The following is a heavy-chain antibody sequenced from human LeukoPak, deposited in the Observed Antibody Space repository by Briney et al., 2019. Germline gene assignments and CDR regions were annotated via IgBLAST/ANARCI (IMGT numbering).Heavy chain of an antibody. D-gene: IGHD1-26*01. J-gene: IGHJ4*02. CDR3: SRALGSSSDS. Sequence: GGSLRLSCAASGFTFSTSWMHWVRQAPGKGLVWVSRTNSDGSRINYADSVKGRFTIYRDSAENTLYLQMNSLRAEDTAVYYCSRALGSSSDSWGQGTLVTVSS. CDR2: TNSDGSRI. CDR1: GFTFSTSW. V-gene: IGHV3-74*01.